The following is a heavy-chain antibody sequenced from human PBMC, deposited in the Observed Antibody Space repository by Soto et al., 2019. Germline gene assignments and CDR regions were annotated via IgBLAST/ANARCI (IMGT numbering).Heavy chain of an antibody. V-gene: IGHV1-18*01. CDR1: GYTCTTYG. Sequence: QVQLVQSGAEVKKPGASVKVSCKASGYTCTTYGISWVRQAPGQGLEWMGWINTANGNTNFAQNFQGRVTMTTATATTTAYMELRSLRSDDTAVYYCARDRKPYCAGDCYSYYFDYWGQGSLVTVSS. D-gene: IGHD2-21*02. CDR2: INTANGNT. CDR3: ARDRKPYCAGDCYSYYFDY. J-gene: IGHJ4*02.